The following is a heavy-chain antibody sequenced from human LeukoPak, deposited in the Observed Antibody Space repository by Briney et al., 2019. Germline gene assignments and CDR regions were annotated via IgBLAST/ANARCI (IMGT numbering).Heavy chain of an antibody. CDR2: IYHSGST. CDR1: GGSISSGGYS. V-gene: IGHV4-30-2*01. J-gene: IGHJ5*02. CDR3: ARGVDTAMVSSWFDP. Sequence: PSQTLSLTCAVSGGSISSGGYSWSWIRQPPGKGLEWIGYIYHSGSTYYNPSLKSRVTISVDRSKNQFSLKLSSVTAADTAVYYCARGVDTAMVSSWFDPWGQGTLVTVSS. D-gene: IGHD5-18*01.